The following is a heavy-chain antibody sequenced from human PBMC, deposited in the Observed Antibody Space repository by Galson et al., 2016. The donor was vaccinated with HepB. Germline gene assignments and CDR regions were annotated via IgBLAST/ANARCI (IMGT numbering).Heavy chain of an antibody. CDR3: ARERDLDY. V-gene: IGHV1-3*01. D-gene: IGHD5-24*01. J-gene: IGHJ4*02. CDR1: GYTFTSYA. Sequence: SVKVSCKASGYTFTSYALHWVRQAPGQGLEWMGWIDGGSGNRKYSQKFQGRVTITRDTSASTAYMELSSLRSEDTAVYFCARERDLDYWGQGTLATVSS. CDR2: IDGGSGNR.